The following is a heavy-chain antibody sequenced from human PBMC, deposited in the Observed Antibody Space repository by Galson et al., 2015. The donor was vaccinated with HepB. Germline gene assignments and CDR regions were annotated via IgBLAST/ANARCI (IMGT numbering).Heavy chain of an antibody. CDR3: ARDGPAQSP. CDR1: GFTSSTYG. J-gene: IGHJ5*02. CDR2: ISYDGTKK. V-gene: IGHV3-30*03. Sequence: SLRLSCAASGFTSSTYGMHWVRQAPGKGLEWVAIISYDGTKKYYADSVKGRLTISRDNSKNTLYLQMNSLRAEDTAVYYCARDGPAQSPWGQGTLVTVSS.